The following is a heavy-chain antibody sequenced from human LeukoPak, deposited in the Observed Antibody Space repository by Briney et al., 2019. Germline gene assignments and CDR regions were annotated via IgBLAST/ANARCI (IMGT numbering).Heavy chain of an antibody. V-gene: IGHV1-69*04. CDR3: ARGFGGCDYLLNAASDY. CDR2: IIPILGIA. Sequence: SVKVSCKASGGTFSSYAISWVRQAPGQGLEWMGRIIPILGIANYAQKFQGRVTITADKSTSTAYMELSSLRSEDTAVYYCARGFGGCDYLLNAASDYWGQGTLVTVSS. J-gene: IGHJ4*02. CDR1: GGTFSSYA. D-gene: IGHD5-12*01.